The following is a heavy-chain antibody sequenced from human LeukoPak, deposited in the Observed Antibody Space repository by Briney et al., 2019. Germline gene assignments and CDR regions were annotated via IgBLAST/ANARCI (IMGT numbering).Heavy chain of an antibody. J-gene: IGHJ4*02. Sequence: GGSLRLSCAASGFTFSSYAMRWVRQAPGKGLEWVSAISGSGGSTYYADSVKGRFTISRDNSKNTLYLQMNSLRAEDTAVYYCATDGSGSYYNGWDDYWGQGTLVTVSS. CDR3: ATDGSGSYYNGWDDY. CDR2: ISGSGGST. V-gene: IGHV3-23*01. CDR1: GFTFSSYA. D-gene: IGHD3-10*01.